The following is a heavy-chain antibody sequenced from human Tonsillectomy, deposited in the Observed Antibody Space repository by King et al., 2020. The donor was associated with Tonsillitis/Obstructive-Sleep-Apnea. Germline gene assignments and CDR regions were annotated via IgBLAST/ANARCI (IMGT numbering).Heavy chain of an antibody. CDR2: ISYDGSNK. CDR3: AKDRDDVWSGYYNSYYYGMDV. CDR1: GFTFSSYG. V-gene: IGHV3-30*18. D-gene: IGHD3-3*01. J-gene: IGHJ6*02. Sequence: QLVQSGGGVVQPGRSLRLSCAASGFTFSSYGMHWVRQAPGKGLEGVAVISYDGSNKYYADSVKGRFTISRDNSKNTLYLQMNSLRAEDTAVYYCAKDRDDVWSGYYNSYYYGMDVWGQGTPVTVSS.